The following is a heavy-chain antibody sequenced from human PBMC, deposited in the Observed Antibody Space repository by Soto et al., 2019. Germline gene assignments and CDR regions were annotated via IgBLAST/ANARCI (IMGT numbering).Heavy chain of an antibody. CDR3: AKVRCGGDCQDAFDI. V-gene: IGHV3-23*01. CDR2: ISGSGGST. D-gene: IGHD2-21*02. CDR1: GFTFSSYA. J-gene: IGHJ3*02. Sequence: VGSLRLSCAASGFTFSSYAMSWVRQAPGKGLEWVSAISGSGGSTYYADSVKGRFTIPRDNSKNTLYLQMNSLRAEDTAVYYCAKVRCGGDCQDAFDIWGQGTMVTVSS.